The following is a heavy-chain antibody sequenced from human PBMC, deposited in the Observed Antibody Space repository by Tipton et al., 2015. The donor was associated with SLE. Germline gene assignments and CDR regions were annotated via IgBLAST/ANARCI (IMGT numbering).Heavy chain of an antibody. Sequence: TLSLTCSVSGDSVRSGSYYWAWIRQSAGKGLEWIGRIYGNGDTSYNPSLNNRLTISVDSSKNQFSLKLSPVTAADTAVYYCARGLLTWRGAIVGVDVWGQGTTVNVSS. D-gene: IGHD2-21*01. CDR3: ARGLLTWRGAIVGVDV. CDR2: IYGNGDT. V-gene: IGHV4-61*02. J-gene: IGHJ6*02. CDR1: GDSVRSGSYY.